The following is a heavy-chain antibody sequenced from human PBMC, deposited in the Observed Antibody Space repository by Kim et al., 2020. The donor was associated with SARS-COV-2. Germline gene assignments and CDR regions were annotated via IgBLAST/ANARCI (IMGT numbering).Heavy chain of an antibody. CDR2: IIPIFGTA. V-gene: IGHV1-69*13. D-gene: IGHD3-22*01. Sequence: SVKVSCKASGGTFSSYAISWVRQAPGQGLEWMGGIIPIFGTANYAQKFQGRVTITADESTSTAYMELSSLRSEDTAVYYCAIGIDSSGPNWFDPWGQGTLVTVSS. J-gene: IGHJ5*02. CDR3: AIGIDSSGPNWFDP. CDR1: GGTFSSYA.